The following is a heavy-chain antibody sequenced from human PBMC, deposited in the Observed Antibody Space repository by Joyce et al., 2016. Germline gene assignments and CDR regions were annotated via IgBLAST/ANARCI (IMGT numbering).Heavy chain of an antibody. CDR3: ARHHLAYSLDS. V-gene: IGHV5-10-1*03. CDR1: GYGFSNYH. CDR2: VDTSDSSA. D-gene: IGHD5-18*01. J-gene: IGHJ4*02. Sequence: EVQLVQSGAEVKKPGESLRFSCKTSGYGFSNYHNSWVRQMPGKGLEWMGSVDTSDSSASYSPSFQGHVTFSIDKSISAAYLHWSSRRASDTAKYYCARHHLAYSLDSWGQGTLVTVSS.